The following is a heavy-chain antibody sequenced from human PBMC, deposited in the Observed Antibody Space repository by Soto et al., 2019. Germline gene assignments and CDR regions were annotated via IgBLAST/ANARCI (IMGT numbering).Heavy chain of an antibody. V-gene: IGHV3-9*01. CDR3: AKDSNQVATIEGETFGAFDI. CDR1: GFTFDDYA. D-gene: IGHD5-12*01. CDR2: ISWNSGSI. J-gene: IGHJ3*02. Sequence: GGSLRLSCAASGFTFDDYAMHWVRQAPGKGLEWVSGISWNSGSIGYADSVKGRFTISRDNAKNSLYLQMNSLRAEDTALYYCAKDSNQVATIEGETFGAFDIWGQGTMVTVSS.